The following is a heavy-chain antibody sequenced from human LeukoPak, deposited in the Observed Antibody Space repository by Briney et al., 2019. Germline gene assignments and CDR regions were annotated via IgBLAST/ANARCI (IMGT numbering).Heavy chain of an antibody. J-gene: IGHJ5*02. CDR3: ARGVVVPVASFWFDP. Sequence: SSVTVSCKASGGTFSSYAISWVRQAPGQGLEWMGGIIPIFCTANYAQKFQGRVTITADESTSTAYMELSSLRSEDTAVYYCARGVVVPVASFWFDPWGQGTLVTVSS. D-gene: IGHD2-2*01. CDR1: GGTFSSYA. V-gene: IGHV1-69*13. CDR2: IIPIFCTA.